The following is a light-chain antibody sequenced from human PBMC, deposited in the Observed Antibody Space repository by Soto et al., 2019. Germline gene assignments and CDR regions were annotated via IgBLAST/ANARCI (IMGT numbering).Light chain of an antibody. CDR3: QSFAGSAKGV. V-gene: IGLV2-8*01. CDR2: EVT. J-gene: IGLJ3*02. Sequence: QSALTQPPSASGSPGQSVTISCTGTNSDVGGYNYVSWYQQYPGKAPKLLIYEVTKRPSGVPDRFSGSKSGNTAYLTVSGLQGEDVADYYCQSFAGSAKGVVGGGTKLTVL. CDR1: NSDVGGYNY.